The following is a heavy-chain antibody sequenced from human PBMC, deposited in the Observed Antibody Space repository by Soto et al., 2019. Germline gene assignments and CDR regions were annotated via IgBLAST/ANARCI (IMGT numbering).Heavy chain of an antibody. D-gene: IGHD3-3*01. Sequence: GGSLRLSCAAPGFTFSSYAMTWVRQAPGKGLEWVSGISGSGGSAYYADSVKGRFTISRENSKNTLYLQMNSLRAEDTAVYYCAKCRFLEWLVNLDVWGQGTTVTVSS. J-gene: IGHJ6*02. CDR2: ISGSGGSA. CDR3: AKCRFLEWLVNLDV. V-gene: IGHV3-23*01. CDR1: GFTFSSYA.